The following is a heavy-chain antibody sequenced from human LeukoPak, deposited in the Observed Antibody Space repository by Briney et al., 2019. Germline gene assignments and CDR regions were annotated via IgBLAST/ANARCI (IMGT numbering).Heavy chain of an antibody. CDR1: GFTFDDYA. V-gene: IGHV3-43*02. CDR3: AKDMLAVAGIFDY. Sequence: GGSLRLSCAAPGFTFDDYAMHWVRQGPGKGLEWASLICGDGGSTYYADSVKGRFTISRDNSKNSLYLRMNSLRTEDTALYYCAKDMLAVAGIFDYWGQGTLVTVSS. D-gene: IGHD6-19*01. CDR2: ICGDGGST. J-gene: IGHJ4*02.